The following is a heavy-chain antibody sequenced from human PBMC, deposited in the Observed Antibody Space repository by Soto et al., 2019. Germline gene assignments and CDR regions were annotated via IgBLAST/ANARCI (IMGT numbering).Heavy chain of an antibody. J-gene: IGHJ4*02. CDR2: ISHDGTNK. Sequence: SLRLSCEVSGFTFSAYGMHWVRQAPGKGLEWVAAISHDGTNKNYGDSVKGRFTVPRDNSKKTLYLQMNSLRPEDTALYYYAXDEXYYSRSGYYIFDSWGQGTLVTVSS. V-gene: IGHV3-30*03. D-gene: IGHD3-22*01. CDR3: AXDEXYYSRSGYYIFDS. CDR1: GFTFSAYG.